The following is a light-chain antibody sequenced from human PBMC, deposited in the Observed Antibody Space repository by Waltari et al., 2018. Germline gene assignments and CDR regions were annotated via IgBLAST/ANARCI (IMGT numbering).Light chain of an antibody. Sequence: QSALTQPRSVSGSPGQSVTISCPGTSSDVCGYNYVPSYQQHPGKAPKLMIYDVSKRPSGVPDRFSGSKSGNTASLTISGLQAEDEADYYCCSYAGSYTLVVFGGGTKLTVL. CDR2: DVS. CDR3: CSYAGSYTLVV. V-gene: IGLV2-11*01. CDR1: SSDVCGYNY. J-gene: IGLJ2*01.